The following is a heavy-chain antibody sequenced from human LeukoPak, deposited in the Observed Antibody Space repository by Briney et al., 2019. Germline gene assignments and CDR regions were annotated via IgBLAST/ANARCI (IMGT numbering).Heavy chain of an antibody. CDR1: GGFVSSGSYY. J-gene: IGHJ6*04. CDR3: ASSTVNYYYYGMDV. Sequence: SETLSLTCTVSGGFVSSGSYYWSWIRQPPGKGLEWIGYIYYSGSTNYNPSLKSRVTISVDTSKNQFSLKLSSVTAADTAVYYCASSTVNYYYYGMDVWGKGTTVTVSS. D-gene: IGHD4-17*01. CDR2: IYYSGST. V-gene: IGHV4-61*01.